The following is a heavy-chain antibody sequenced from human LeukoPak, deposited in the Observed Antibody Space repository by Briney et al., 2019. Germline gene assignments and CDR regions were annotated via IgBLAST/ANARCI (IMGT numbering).Heavy chain of an antibody. J-gene: IGHJ6*03. V-gene: IGHV4-59*01. CDR2: IYYSGST. CDR3: AKLRGGPDYYYYYYMYV. D-gene: IGHD4-23*01. CDR1: GGSLSSYY. Sequence: PSGTLSLTCTVSGGSLSSYYWSWIRQPPGKGLEWIGYIYYSGSTNYNPSLKSRVTISVDTSKNQFSLKLSSVTAADTAVYYCAKLRGGPDYYYYYYMYVWGKRTTVTVSS.